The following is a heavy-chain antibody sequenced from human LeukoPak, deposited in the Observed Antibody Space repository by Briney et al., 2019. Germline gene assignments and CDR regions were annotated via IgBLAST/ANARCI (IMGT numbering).Heavy chain of an antibody. D-gene: IGHD3-16*01. J-gene: IGHJ6*04. Sequence: SGTVSLTCAGSGGSISSSNWWSWVRQPPGKGLEWIGEIYHSGSTNYNPSLKSRVTISVDKSKNQFSLKLSSVTAADTAVYYCARRGISMRLGGMDVWGKGTTVTVSS. V-gene: IGHV4-4*02. CDR2: IYHSGST. CDR1: GGSISSSNW. CDR3: ARRGISMRLGGMDV.